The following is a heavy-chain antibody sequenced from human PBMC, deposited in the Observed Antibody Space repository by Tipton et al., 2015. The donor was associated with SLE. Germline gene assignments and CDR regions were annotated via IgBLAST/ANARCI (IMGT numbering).Heavy chain of an antibody. D-gene: IGHD2-21*01. CDR2: IYYSGST. V-gene: IGHV4-30-4*08. Sequence: TLSLTCAVYGGSFSGYYWSWIRQPPGKGLEWIGYIYYSGSTYYNPSLKSRVTISVDTSKNQFSLKLSSVTAADTAVYYCARVDGDYNWFDPWGQGTLVTVSS. CDR1: GGSFSGYY. CDR3: ARVDGDYNWFDP. J-gene: IGHJ5*02.